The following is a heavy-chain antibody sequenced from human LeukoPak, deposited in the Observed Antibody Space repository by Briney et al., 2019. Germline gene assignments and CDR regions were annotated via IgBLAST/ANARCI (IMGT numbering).Heavy chain of an antibody. Sequence: QAGGSLRLSCAVSGFTFSSYEMNWVRQAPGKGLEWVSLIGASGESTYYADSVKGRFTISRDNSKNTLSLQMNSLRVEDTAMYFCAKDIQLSTWGLGTMVTVSS. J-gene: IGHJ3*01. CDR2: IGASGEST. V-gene: IGHV3-23*01. D-gene: IGHD5-24*01. CDR3: AKDIQLST. CDR1: GFTFSSYE.